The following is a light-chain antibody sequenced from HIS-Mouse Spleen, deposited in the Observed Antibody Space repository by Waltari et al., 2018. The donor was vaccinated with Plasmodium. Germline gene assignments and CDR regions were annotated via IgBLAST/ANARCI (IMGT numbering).Light chain of an antibody. CDR1: ALPKKS. CDR2: EDS. CDR3: YSTDSSGNHRV. V-gene: IGLV3-10*01. Sequence: SYELTLQPSVSVSPVQTARIPCSGDALPKKSAYWYQQKSGQAPVLVNYEDSKRPSGIPERFSGSSSGTMATLTISGAQVEDEADYYCYSTDSSGNHRVFGGGTKLTVL. J-gene: IGLJ3*02.